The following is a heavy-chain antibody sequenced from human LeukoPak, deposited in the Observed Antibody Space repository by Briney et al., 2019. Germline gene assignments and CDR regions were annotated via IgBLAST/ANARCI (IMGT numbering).Heavy chain of an antibody. V-gene: IGHV1-2*02. Sequence: WASVTVSCKASGYTFIDYYIHWVRQAPGQGLEWLGWINPNSGGTNYAQKVQGRVNLIRETSINTANMELSRLTSDDTALYYCARSGSRGRSYDDAFDIWGQGTMVTVSS. CDR1: GYTFIDYY. CDR3: ARSGSRGRSYDDAFDI. CDR2: INPNSGGT. J-gene: IGHJ3*02. D-gene: IGHD3-16*01.